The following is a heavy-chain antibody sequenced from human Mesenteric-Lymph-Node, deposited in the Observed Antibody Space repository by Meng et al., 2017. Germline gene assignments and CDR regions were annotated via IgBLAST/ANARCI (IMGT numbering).Heavy chain of an antibody. J-gene: IGHJ4*02. V-gene: IGHV1-8*03. CDR2: MNPNSGNT. D-gene: IGHD6-19*01. Sequence: ASVKVSCKASGYTFTSYYMHWVRQAPGQGLEWMGWMNPNSGNTGYAQKFQGRVTITRNTSISTAYMELSSLRSEDTAVYYCARLCPEWLDDDHMIAYYFDYWGQGTLVTVSS. CDR1: GYTFTSYY. CDR3: ARLCPEWLDDDHMIAYYFDY.